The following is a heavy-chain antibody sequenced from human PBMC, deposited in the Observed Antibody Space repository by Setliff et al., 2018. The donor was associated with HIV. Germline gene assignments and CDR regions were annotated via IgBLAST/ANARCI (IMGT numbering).Heavy chain of an antibody. CDR1: GDSITSGHYY. CDR2: ILSGRDT. D-gene: IGHD2-15*01. CDR3: ARENGHCSSGACKFMFDY. Sequence: SETLSLTCTVSGDSITSGHYYWGWIRQPPGKGLEWIGNILSGRDTYYTPSLKSRVSMSVDTSKNQFSLRLTSVTAADTAVYYCARENGHCSSGACKFMFDYWGQGTLVTVSS. V-gene: IGHV4-39*02. J-gene: IGHJ4*02.